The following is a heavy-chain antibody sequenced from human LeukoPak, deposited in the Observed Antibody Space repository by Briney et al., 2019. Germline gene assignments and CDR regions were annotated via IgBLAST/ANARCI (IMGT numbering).Heavy chain of an antibody. D-gene: IGHD3-22*01. CDR3: ATIPEKVVVPNY. Sequence: PGGSLRLSCAASGLTFSNHAMSWVRQAPGKGLEWVSAISGNGDNTYYSDSVKGRFTISRDNAKNSLYLQMNSLRAEDTAVYYCATIPEKVVVPNYWGQGTLVTVSS. J-gene: IGHJ4*02. CDR1: GLTFSNHA. CDR2: ISGNGDNT. V-gene: IGHV3-23*01.